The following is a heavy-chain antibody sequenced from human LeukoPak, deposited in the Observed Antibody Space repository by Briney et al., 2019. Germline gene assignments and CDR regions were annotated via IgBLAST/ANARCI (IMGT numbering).Heavy chain of an antibody. D-gene: IGHD3-9*01. V-gene: IGHV3-23*01. Sequence: GGSLRLSCAASGFNFSSYGMSWVRQAPGKGLEWVSAISGSGGSTYYADSVKGRFTISRDNSKNTLYLQMNSLRAEDTAVYYCAKERYYDILTGPNWFDPWGQGTLVTVSS. CDR1: GFNFSSYG. J-gene: IGHJ5*02. CDR3: AKERYYDILTGPNWFDP. CDR2: ISGSGGST.